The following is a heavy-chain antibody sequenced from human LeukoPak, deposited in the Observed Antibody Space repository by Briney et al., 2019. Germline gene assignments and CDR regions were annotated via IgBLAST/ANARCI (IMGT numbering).Heavy chain of an antibody. V-gene: IGHV3-30*03. CDR2: VSYGGTNK. D-gene: IGHD3-9*01. J-gene: IGHJ3*01. CDR1: GFTFSNYG. CDR3: ARELTPNSFDF. Sequence: GRSLRLSCAASGFTFSNYGMHWVRQAPGKGLEWVAVVSYGGTNKYYADSVKGRFTISRDNSKNTLYLQMNSLRAEDTAMYYCARELTPNSFDFWGQGTMVTVSS.